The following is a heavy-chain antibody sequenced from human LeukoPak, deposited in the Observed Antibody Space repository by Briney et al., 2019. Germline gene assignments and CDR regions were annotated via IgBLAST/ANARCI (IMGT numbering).Heavy chain of an antibody. D-gene: IGHD2-15*01. Sequence: GGSLRLSCAASGFTFNSYAMSWVRQAPGKGLEWVSAISGSGGNTYYADSVKGRFTISRDNSEHTLYLQMNSLRTEDTAVYYCAKTPRYCSGGRCYGGSFDYWGQGTLVTVSS. CDR2: ISGSGGNT. J-gene: IGHJ4*02. CDR3: AKTPRYCSGGRCYGGSFDY. CDR1: GFTFNSYA. V-gene: IGHV3-23*01.